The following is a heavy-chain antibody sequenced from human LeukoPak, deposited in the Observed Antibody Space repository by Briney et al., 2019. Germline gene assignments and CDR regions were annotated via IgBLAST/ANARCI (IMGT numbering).Heavy chain of an antibody. CDR2: SYYSGST. CDR3: ARGLYYYGSGSYHGLWDYYYMDV. V-gene: IGHV4-39*01. CDR1: GGSISSSSYY. D-gene: IGHD3-10*01. Sequence: PSETLSLTCTVSGGSISSSSYYWGWLRQPPGKGLEWIGSSYYSGSTYYNPSLKSRVTISVDTSKNQFSLKLSSVTAADTAVYYCARGLYYYGSGSYHGLWDYYYMDVWGKGTTVTISS. J-gene: IGHJ6*03.